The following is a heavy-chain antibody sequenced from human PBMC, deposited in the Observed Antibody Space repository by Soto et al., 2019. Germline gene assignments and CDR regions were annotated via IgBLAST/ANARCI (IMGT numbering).Heavy chain of an antibody. Sequence: DVQLLESGGGLVQPGGSLRLSCAASGFTFGNYGINWVRQAPGKGLEWVSGISGGGGSTYYADSVKGRFTVSRDPSKNSVFLEMNTLRAEDTAVYYCAKGFIVVVTVLRPDDAFDVWGQGTVVTVSS. V-gene: IGHV3-23*01. D-gene: IGHD2-21*02. CDR3: AKGFIVVVTVLRPDDAFDV. J-gene: IGHJ3*01. CDR2: ISGGGGST. CDR1: GFTFGNYG.